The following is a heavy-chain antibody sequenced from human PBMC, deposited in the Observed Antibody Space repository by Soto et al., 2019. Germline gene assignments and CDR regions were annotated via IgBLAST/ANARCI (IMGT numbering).Heavy chain of an antibody. Sequence: EVKLLESGGGLVQPGGSLRLSCAASGFTFSSYSMSWVRQAPGKGLEWVANIKRDGSEKYYVDSVKGRFTISRDNAKNSLYLQMNSLRAEDTAVYYCAREWRTNYGDYGNFDYWGQGTLVTVSS. J-gene: IGHJ4*02. V-gene: IGHV3-7*03. D-gene: IGHD4-17*01. CDR3: AREWRTNYGDYGNFDY. CDR2: IKRDGSEK. CDR1: GFTFSSYS.